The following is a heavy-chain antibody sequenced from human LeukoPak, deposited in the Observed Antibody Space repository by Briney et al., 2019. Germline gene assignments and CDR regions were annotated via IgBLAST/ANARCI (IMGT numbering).Heavy chain of an antibody. CDR2: INPNSGGT. V-gene: IGHV1-2*02. J-gene: IGHJ4*02. CDR1: GYTFTGYY. CDR3: ARDLGDSSGWYDY. Sequence: ASVKVSCKASGYTFTGYYMHWVRQAPGQGLVWMGWINPNSGGTNYAQKFQGRVTMTRDTSISTAYMELSRLRSDDTAVYYCARDLGDSSGWYDYWGQGTLVTVSS. D-gene: IGHD6-19*01.